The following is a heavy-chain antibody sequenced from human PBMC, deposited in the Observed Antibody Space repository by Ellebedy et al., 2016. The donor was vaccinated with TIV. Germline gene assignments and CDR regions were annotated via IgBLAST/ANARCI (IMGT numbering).Heavy chain of an antibody. CDR3: ARDQIDYYHSSGDDFDY. CDR1: GFTFRSYT. CDR2: ISASGGSA. D-gene: IGHD3-22*01. Sequence: PGGSLRLSCAASGFTFRSYTMSWVRQAPGKGLEWVSVISASGGSAYYADSVKGRFTISRDNAKNTLYLQMNSLRAEDTAVYYCARDQIDYYHSSGDDFDYWGQGTLVTVSS. V-gene: IGHV3-23*01. J-gene: IGHJ4*02.